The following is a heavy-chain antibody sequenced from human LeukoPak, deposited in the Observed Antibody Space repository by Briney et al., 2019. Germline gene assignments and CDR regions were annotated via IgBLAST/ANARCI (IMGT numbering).Heavy chain of an antibody. CDR3: ARDTFQPGLIDS. CDR1: GFTFSRFA. D-gene: IGHD2-2*01. CDR2: INTDSSDI. V-gene: IGHV3-21*05. Sequence: GGSLRLSCAASGFTFSRFAMNWVRQAPGKGLEWTSYINTDSSDIHYADSVKGRFTISRDNARNTLFLQLSSLRAEDSAVYYCARDTFQPGLIDSWGQGTLVTVSS. J-gene: IGHJ4*02.